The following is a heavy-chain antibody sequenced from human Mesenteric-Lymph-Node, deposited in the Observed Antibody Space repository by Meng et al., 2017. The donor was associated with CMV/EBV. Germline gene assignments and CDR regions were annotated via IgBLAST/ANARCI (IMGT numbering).Heavy chain of an antibody. CDR1: GFTFGDYA. CDR3: TRLPRTVTFYFGAFDS. CDR2: IRSKAHGGTT. D-gene: IGHD2/OR15-2a*01. Sequence: GESLKISCTGSGFTFGDYAMSWVRQAPGQGLEWVSLIRSKAHGGTTDYAASVKGRFTISRDDSKSIAYLQMNSLKTEDTAVYYCTRLPRTVTFYFGAFDSWAQGTLVTVSS. V-gene: IGHV3-49*04. J-gene: IGHJ4*02.